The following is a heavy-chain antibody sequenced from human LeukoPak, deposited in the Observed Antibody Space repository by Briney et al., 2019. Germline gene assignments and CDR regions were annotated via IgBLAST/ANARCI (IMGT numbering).Heavy chain of an antibody. CDR3: ATDRGYYYYYGMDV. CDR1: GYTLTELS. V-gene: IGHV1-24*01. Sequence: ASVKVSCKVSGYTLTELSMHWVRQAPGKGLEWMGGFDPEDGETIYAQKFQGRVTMPEDTSTDTAYMELSSLRSEDTAVYYCATDRGYYYYYGMDVWGQGTTVTVSS. J-gene: IGHJ6*02. CDR2: FDPEDGET.